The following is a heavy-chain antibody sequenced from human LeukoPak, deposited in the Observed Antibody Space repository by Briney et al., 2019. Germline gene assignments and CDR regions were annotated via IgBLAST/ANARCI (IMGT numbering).Heavy chain of an antibody. CDR2: ISADGGTT. CDR1: GFTFDEYA. CDR3: AKGTRAAAGMMAHY. V-gene: IGHV3-43*02. J-gene: IGHJ4*02. Sequence: GGSLRLSCAASGFTFDEYAMHWVRQAPGKGLEWVSLISADGGTTYYVDSVKGRFTISRDNSKKSLYLQMHSLRTEDTALYFCAKGTRAAAGMMAHYWGQGSLDTVSS. D-gene: IGHD6-13*01.